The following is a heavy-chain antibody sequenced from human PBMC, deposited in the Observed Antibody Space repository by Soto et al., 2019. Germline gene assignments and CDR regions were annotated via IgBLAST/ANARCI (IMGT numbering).Heavy chain of an antibody. J-gene: IGHJ4*02. CDR3: AKDPVAVAGPQNY. D-gene: IGHD6-19*01. Sequence: GGSLRLSCAASGFTFSSYAMNWVRQAPGKGLEWVSAISGSGGSTYYADSVKGRFTISRDSSKNTLYLQMNSLRAEDTAVYYCAKDPVAVAGPQNYWGQGTLVTVSS. CDR1: GFTFSSYA. CDR2: ISGSGGST. V-gene: IGHV3-23*01.